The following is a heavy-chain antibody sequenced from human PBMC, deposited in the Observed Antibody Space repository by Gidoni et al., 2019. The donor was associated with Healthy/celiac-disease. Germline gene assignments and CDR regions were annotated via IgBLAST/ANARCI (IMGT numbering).Heavy chain of an antibody. J-gene: IGHJ4*02. CDR2: ISSSGSTI. D-gene: IGHD6-13*01. CDR1: AFTFSSYE. V-gene: IGHV3-48*03. CDR3: ARDRIPGYSSSWFDY. Sequence: EVQLVESWGGLVQPGGSLRLPCAAPAFTFSSYEMNWVRQAPGKGLEWVSYISSSGSTIYYADSVKGRFTISRDNAKNSLYLQMNSLRAEDTAVYYCARDRIPGYSSSWFDYWGQGTLVTVSS.